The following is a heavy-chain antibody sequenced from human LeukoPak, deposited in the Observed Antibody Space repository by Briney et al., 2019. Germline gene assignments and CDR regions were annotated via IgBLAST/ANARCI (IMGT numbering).Heavy chain of an antibody. V-gene: IGHV4-34*01. CDR3: AVGATRYYYYMDV. CDR2: INHSGST. Sequence: SETLSLTCAVYGGSFSGYYWSWIRQPPGKGLEWIGEINHSGSTNYNPSLKSRVTISVDTSKNQFSLKLSSVTAADTAVYYCAVGATRYYYYMDVWGKGTTVTVSS. J-gene: IGHJ6*03. CDR1: GGSFSGYY. D-gene: IGHD1-26*01.